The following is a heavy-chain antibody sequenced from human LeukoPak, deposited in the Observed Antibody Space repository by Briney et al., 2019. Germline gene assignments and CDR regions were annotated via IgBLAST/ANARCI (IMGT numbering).Heavy chain of an antibody. CDR2: IWYDGINK. V-gene: IGHV3-33*01. CDR1: GFTFRTYG. CDR3: ARVQGGYNPDY. D-gene: IGHD5-24*01. Sequence: GRSLGLSCAASGFTFRTYGMHWVRQAPGKGLEWVAVIWYDGINKYYADSVKGRFTISRDNSKNTVYLQMNSLRAEDTAVYYCARVQGGYNPDYWGQGTLVTVSS. J-gene: IGHJ4*02.